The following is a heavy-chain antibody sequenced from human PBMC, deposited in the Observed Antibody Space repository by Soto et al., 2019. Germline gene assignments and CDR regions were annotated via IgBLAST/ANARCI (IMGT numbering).Heavy chain of an antibody. J-gene: IGHJ4*02. D-gene: IGHD1-1*01. CDR3: STEEGTRYNWKLRFDY. CDR1: GYCFISHY. Sequence: ASVKVSCKASGYCFISHYMHWVRQAPGQGLEWMGVINPSGGATTYAQNFQGRVTMTRDTSTSTVYMELSSLRSEDTAVYYCSTEEGTRYNWKLRFDYWGQGTLVTVSS. CDR2: INPSGGAT. V-gene: IGHV1-46*03.